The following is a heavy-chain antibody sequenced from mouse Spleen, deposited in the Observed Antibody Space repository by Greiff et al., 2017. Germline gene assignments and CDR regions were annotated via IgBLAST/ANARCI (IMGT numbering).Heavy chain of an antibody. J-gene: IGHJ4*01. Sequence: QVQLQQSGAELAKPGASVKLSCKASGYTFTSYWMHWVKQRPGQGLEWIGYINPSSGYTKYNQKFKDKATLTADQSSSTAYMQLSSLTYEDSAVYYCAKREDGYYVNYAMDYWGQGTSVTVSS. V-gene: IGHV1-7*01. CDR2: INPSSGYT. CDR3: AKREDGYYVNYAMDY. D-gene: IGHD2-3*01. CDR1: GYTFTSYW.